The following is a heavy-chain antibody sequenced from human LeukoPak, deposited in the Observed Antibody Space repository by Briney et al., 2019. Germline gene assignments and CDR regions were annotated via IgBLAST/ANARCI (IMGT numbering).Heavy chain of an antibody. CDR3: ASWDIVVVPAATYGYFDY. CDR2: ISNSGGYT. J-gene: IGHJ4*02. D-gene: IGHD2-2*01. Sequence: GSLRLSFAASGFPFSSYAMSWVRQAPGKGLERVSGISNSGGYTYYADSVKGRFTISRDNSKNTLSLQMNSLRAEDTAVYYCASWDIVVVPAATYGYFDYWGQGTLVTVSS. V-gene: IGHV3-23*01. CDR1: GFPFSSYA.